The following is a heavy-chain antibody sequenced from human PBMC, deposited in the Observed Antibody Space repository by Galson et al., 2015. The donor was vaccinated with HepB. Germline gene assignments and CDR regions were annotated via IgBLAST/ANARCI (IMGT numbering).Heavy chain of an antibody. J-gene: IGHJ4*02. D-gene: IGHD6-19*01. V-gene: IGHV3-23*01. CDR1: GFTFSSYA. CDR3: AKRLEAGTHFFDY. Sequence: SLRLSCAASGFTFSSYAMSWVRQAPGKGLEWVSAISGSGGSTYYADSVKGRFTISRDNSKNTLYLQMNSLRAEDTAVYYCAKRLEAGTHFFDYWGQGALVTVSS. CDR2: ISGSGGST.